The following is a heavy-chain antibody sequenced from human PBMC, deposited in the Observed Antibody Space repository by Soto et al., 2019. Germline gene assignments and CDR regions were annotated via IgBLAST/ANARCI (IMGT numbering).Heavy chain of an antibody. CDR3: AKHQYSSSWYSYNWFDP. Sequence: VGSLRLSCAASGFTFSSYGMHWVRQAPGKGLEWVAVISYDGSNKNYADSVKGRFTISRDNSKNTLYLQMNSLRAEDTAVYYCAKHQYSSSWYSYNWFDPWGQGTLVTVSS. V-gene: IGHV3-30*18. J-gene: IGHJ5*02. D-gene: IGHD6-13*01. CDR2: ISYDGSNK. CDR1: GFTFSSYG.